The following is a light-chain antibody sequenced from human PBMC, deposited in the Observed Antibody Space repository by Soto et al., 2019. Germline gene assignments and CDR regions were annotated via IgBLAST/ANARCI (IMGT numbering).Light chain of an antibody. J-gene: IGLJ1*01. CDR1: SSNIGAGYD. CDR2: GNS. CDR3: QSHDSSLSVYV. V-gene: IGLV1-40*01. Sequence: QSVLTQPPSVSGAPGQRVTLSCTGSSSNIGAGYDVHWYQQLPGTAPKLLFYGNSNRPSGVPDRFSGSKSGTSASLAITGLQAEDEADYYCQSHDSSLSVYVFGTGTKLTVL.